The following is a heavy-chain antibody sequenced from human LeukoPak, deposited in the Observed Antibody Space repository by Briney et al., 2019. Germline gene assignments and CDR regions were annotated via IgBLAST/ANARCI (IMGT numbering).Heavy chain of an antibody. CDR2: MNPNSGNT. CDR1: GYTFTSYD. J-gene: IGHJ4*02. V-gene: IGHV1-8*01. CDR3: ARVPRGWYYFDY. D-gene: IGHD6-19*01. Sequence: GASVTVSCKASGYTFTSYDINWVRQATGQGLEWMGWMNPNSGNTGYAQKFQGRVTMTRNTSISTAYMELSSLRSEDTAVYYCARVPRGWYYFDYWGQGTLVTVSS.